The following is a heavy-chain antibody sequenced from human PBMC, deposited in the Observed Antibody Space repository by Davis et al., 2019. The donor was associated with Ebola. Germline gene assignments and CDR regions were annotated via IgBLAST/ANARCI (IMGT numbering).Heavy chain of an antibody. CDR3: ARVGYYDSSVGFDP. CDR1: GYTFTSYG. D-gene: IGHD3-22*01. J-gene: IGHJ5*02. V-gene: IGHV1-18*01. CDR2: ISAYNGNT. Sequence: ASVKVSCKASGYTFTSYGISWVRQAPGQGLEWMGLISAYNGNTNYAQKLQGRVTMTTDTSTSTAYMELRSLRSDDTAVYYCARVGYYDSSVGFDPWGQGTLVTVSS.